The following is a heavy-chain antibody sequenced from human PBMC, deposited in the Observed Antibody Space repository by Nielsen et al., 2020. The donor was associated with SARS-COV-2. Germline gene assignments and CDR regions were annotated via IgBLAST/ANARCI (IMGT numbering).Heavy chain of an antibody. V-gene: IGHV3-43*01. CDR3: AKDQGGGGDSYGKNIDY. CDR1: GFTFDEYT. J-gene: IGHJ4*02. Sequence: GESLKISCAASGFTFDEYTMHWVRQAPGKGLEWVSLISWDSGSTYYADSVKGRFTISRDNSKNSLYLQMNSLRTEDTALYYCAKDQGGGGDSYGKNIDYWGQGTLVTVSS. CDR2: ISWDSGST. D-gene: IGHD5-18*01.